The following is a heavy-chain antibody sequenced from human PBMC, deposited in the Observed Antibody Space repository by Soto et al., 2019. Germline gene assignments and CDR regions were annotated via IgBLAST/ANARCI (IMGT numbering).Heavy chain of an antibody. CDR1: GYSFTSYW. D-gene: IGHD5-18*01. CDR2: IYPGDSDT. CDR3: ARRRYSYGYYYYGMDV. V-gene: IGHV5-51*01. J-gene: IGHJ6*02. Sequence: GESLKISCKGSGYSFTSYWIGWVRQMPGKGLEWMGIIYPGDSDTRYSPSFQGQVTISADKSISTAYLQWSSLKASDTAMYYCARRRYSYGYYYYGMDVWGQGTTVTVSS.